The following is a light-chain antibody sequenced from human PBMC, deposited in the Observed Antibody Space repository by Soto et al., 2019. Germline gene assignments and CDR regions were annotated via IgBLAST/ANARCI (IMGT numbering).Light chain of an antibody. CDR1: SRDVGSYNL. J-gene: IGLJ1*01. CDR3: CSFAGSSTYV. Sequence: SVLPRPATESRSPGQSNTISCTGTSRDVGSYNLVSWYQQHPGNAPKLIIYEGTKRPSGVSYRFSGSKSGNTASLTISGLQEEDDGDYHCCSFAGSSTYVFGTGTKVTVL. CDR2: EGT. V-gene: IGLV2-23*01.